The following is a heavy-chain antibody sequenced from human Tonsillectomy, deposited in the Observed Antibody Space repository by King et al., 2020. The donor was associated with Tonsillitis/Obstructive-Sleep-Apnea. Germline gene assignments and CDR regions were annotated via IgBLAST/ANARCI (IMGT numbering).Heavy chain of an antibody. Sequence: VQLVESGGGLVKPGVSLRLSCAASVFTFSSYSMNWVRQAPGKGREWVSSIISSSSYIYYADSVKGRFTISRENAKNYLYLQMNSLRAEDTAVYYCARDGERDYGSGSYYIIYYYYYMDVWGKGTTVTVSS. CDR3: ARDGERDYGSGSYYIIYYYYYMDV. J-gene: IGHJ6*03. CDR2: IISSSSYI. D-gene: IGHD3-10*01. CDR1: VFTFSSYS. V-gene: IGHV3-21*01.